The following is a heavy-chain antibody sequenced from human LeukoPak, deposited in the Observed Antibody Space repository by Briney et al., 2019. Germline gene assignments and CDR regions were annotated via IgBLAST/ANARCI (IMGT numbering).Heavy chain of an antibody. V-gene: IGHV1-69*05. J-gene: IGHJ4*02. CDR1: GGTFSSYA. CDR3: AREGSISLSFDY. D-gene: IGHD3-3*02. CDR2: ITPIFGTA. Sequence: GASVKVSCKASGGTFSSYAISWVRQAPGQGLEWMGRITPIFGTANYAQKFQGRVTITTDESTSTAYMELSSLRSEDTAVYYCAREGSISLSFDYWGQGTLVTVSS.